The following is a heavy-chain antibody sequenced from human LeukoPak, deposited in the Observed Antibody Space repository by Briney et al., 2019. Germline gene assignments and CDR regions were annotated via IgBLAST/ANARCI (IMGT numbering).Heavy chain of an antibody. V-gene: IGHV3-23*01. J-gene: IGHJ5*01. CDR1: GFTLRNFG. CDR3: AKGLGEFASAPDS. D-gene: IGHD6-6*01. CDR2: IFGNGVTT. Sequence: GGSLRLSCAASGFTLRNFGMSWVRQAPGKGLEWVSAIFGNGVTTYYADSVKGGFIISRDNSQNRLFLQVNSLRVEDTAVYYCAKGLGEFASAPDSWGQGTLVTVSS.